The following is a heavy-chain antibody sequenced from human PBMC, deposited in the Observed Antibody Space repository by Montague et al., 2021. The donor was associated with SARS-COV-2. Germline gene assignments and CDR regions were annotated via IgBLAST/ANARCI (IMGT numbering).Heavy chain of an antibody. V-gene: IGHV4-59*01. CDR2: VHYTGST. Sequence: SETLSLTCSVSGDSITTYYWSWIRQSPGKGLEWIGYVHYTGSTEYNPSLKTRVTPSLDTPRNHFSLKLRSVTAADTAVYYCARAQNTCFIANCVNYFEVWGLGALVTVSS. CDR1: GDSITTYY. D-gene: IGHD1-1*01. CDR3: ARAQNTCFIANCVNYFEV. J-gene: IGHJ4*02.